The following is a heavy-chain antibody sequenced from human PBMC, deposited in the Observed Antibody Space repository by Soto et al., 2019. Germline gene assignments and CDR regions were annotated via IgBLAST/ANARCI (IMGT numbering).Heavy chain of an antibody. CDR2: ISYDGSNK. CDR3: AKDRVLRYLNGMDV. V-gene: IGHV3-30*18. Sequence: PWGSLILSCAASGLTFSSYGMHWVRQAPGKGLEWVAVISYDGSNKYYADSVKGRFTISRDNSKNTLYLQMNSLRAEDTAVYYCAKDRVLRYLNGMDVWGQGTTVTVSS. D-gene: IGHD3-9*01. CDR1: GLTFSSYG. J-gene: IGHJ6*02.